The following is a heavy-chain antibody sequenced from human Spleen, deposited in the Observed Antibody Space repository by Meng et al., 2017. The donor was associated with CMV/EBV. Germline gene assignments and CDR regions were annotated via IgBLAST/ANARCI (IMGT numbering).Heavy chain of an antibody. CDR2: ISAYNGNT. Sequence: ASVKVSCKASGYTFSTYGISWVRQAPGQGLEWMGWISAYNGNTNYAQKFQGRVTMTTDTSTSTAYMELSSLRSEDTAVYYCASHDLPAGDYDFWSGYPGGFDPWGQGTLVTVSS. J-gene: IGHJ5*02. V-gene: IGHV1-18*01. CDR3: ASHDLPAGDYDFWSGYPGGFDP. CDR1: GYTFSTYG. D-gene: IGHD3-3*01.